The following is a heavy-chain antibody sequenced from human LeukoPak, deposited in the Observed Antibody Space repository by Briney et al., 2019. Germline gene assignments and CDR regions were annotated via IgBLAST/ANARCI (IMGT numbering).Heavy chain of an antibody. V-gene: IGHV3-21*01. J-gene: IGHJ5*02. D-gene: IGHD3-10*01. Sequence: AGGSLRLSCAASGFPLSSYAMSWVRQASGKGLEWVSSITTSSSYIYYADSVKGRFTISRDNAKNSLFLQMNSLRAEDTAVYYCVTDLIHYYASGAKTWGQGTLVTVSS. CDR3: VTDLIHYYASGAKT. CDR1: GFPLSSYA. CDR2: ITTSSSYI.